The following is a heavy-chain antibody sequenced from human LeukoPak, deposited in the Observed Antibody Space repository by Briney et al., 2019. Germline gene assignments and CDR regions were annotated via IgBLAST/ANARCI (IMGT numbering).Heavy chain of an antibody. Sequence: GGSLRLSCAASGFTFSSYWVSWVRQAPGKGLEWVANIKQDGSEKYYVDSVKGRFTISRDNAKNSLYLQMNSLRAEDTAVYYCARGPGTTSGYYYYYMDVWGKGTTVTVSS. V-gene: IGHV3-7*01. D-gene: IGHD1-7*01. CDR1: GFTFSSYW. CDR2: IKQDGSEK. CDR3: ARGPGTTSGYYYYYMDV. J-gene: IGHJ6*03.